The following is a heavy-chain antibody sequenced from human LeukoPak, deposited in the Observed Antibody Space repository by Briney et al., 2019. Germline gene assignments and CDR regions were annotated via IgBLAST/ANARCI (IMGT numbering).Heavy chain of an antibody. CDR1: GITFSTYW. CDR3: AKAFSAPSSSPVDY. Sequence: GGSLRLSCATSGITFSTYWMHWVRQAPGKGLVWVARISPDGSSRSYADSVKGRFTISRDNAKNSLYLQMHSLRAEDMALYYCAKAFSAPSSSPVDYWGQGTLVTVSS. J-gene: IGHJ4*02. CDR2: ISPDGSSR. V-gene: IGHV3-74*01. D-gene: IGHD6-13*01.